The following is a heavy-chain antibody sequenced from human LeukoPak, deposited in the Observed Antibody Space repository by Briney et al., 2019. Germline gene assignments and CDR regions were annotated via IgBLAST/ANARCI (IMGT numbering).Heavy chain of an antibody. Sequence: GASEKVSCTASGYTFTGYDMYWVRHAPGQGLEWVGWGNPNSGGTNYAQKFQDSVTMTRNTSISTANMALSRLRSDDTAVYTCAFIGRYGTSTSCSFDYWGQGPLVTVSS. V-gene: IGHV1-2*02. CDR3: AFIGRYGTSTSCSFDY. J-gene: IGHJ4*02. D-gene: IGHD2-2*01. CDR2: GNPNSGGT. CDR1: GYTFTGYD.